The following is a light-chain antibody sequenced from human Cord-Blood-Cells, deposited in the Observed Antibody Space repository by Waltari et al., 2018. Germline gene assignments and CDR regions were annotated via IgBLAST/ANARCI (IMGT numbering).Light chain of an antibody. Sequence: EIVMTQSPATLSVSPGERATLSCRASQSVSSNLAWYQQKPGQAARLPIYGASTRATGIPARFSGSGSGTEFTLTISSLQSEDFAVYYCQQYNNWPWTFGQGTKVEIK. CDR3: QQYNNWPWT. CDR2: GAS. J-gene: IGKJ1*01. CDR1: QSVSSN. V-gene: IGKV3-15*01.